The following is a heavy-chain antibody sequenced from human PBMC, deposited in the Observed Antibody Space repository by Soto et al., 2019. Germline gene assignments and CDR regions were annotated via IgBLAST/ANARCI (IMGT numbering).Heavy chain of an antibody. D-gene: IGHD3-3*01. V-gene: IGHV1-18*01. J-gene: IGHJ4*02. CDR2: ISAYNGNT. CDR3: ARVNRFLEWLPRGYFDY. CDR1: GYTFTSYG. Sequence: QVQLVQSGAEVKKPGASVKVSCKASGYTFTSYGISWVRQAPGQGLEWMGWISAYNGNTNYAQKLQGRVTMTTDTSTSTAYMELRRVRSDDTAVYYCARVNRFLEWLPRGYFDYWGQGTLVTVSS.